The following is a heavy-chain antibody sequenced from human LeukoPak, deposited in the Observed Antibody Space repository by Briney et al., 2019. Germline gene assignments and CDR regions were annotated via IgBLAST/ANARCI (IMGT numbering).Heavy chain of an antibody. CDR1: GYTFTSYG. CDR2: ISAYNGNT. CDR3: ARYFRAESNDYGDYNWFDP. J-gene: IGHJ5*02. Sequence: ASVKVSCKASGYTFTSYGIGWVRQAPGQGLEWMGWISAYNGNTNYAQKLQGRVTMTTDTSTSTAYMELRSLRSDDTAVYYCARYFRAESNDYGDYNWFDPWGQGTLVTVSS. D-gene: IGHD4-17*01. V-gene: IGHV1-18*01.